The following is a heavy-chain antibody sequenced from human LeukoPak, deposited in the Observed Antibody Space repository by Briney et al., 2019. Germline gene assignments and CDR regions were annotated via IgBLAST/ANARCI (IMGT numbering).Heavy chain of an antibody. V-gene: IGHV4-34*01. CDR1: GGSFSGYY. J-gene: IGHJ4*02. CDR2: INHSGST. Sequence: PSETLSPTCAVYGGSFSGYYWSWIRQPPGKGLEWIGEINHSGSTNYNPSLKSRVTISVDTSKNQFSLKLSSVTAADTAVYYCARHSPYYYDSSGLDYWGQGTLVTVSS. CDR3: ARHSPYYYDSSGLDY. D-gene: IGHD3-22*01.